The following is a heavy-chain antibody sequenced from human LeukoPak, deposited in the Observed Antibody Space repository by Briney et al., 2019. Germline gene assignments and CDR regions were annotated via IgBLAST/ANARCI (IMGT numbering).Heavy chain of an antibody. CDR2: ISPSGGST. CDR3: ARDAPFKYCSSTSCSGFDY. D-gene: IGHD2-2*01. Sequence: ASVKVSCKASGYTFTSYYMHWVRQAPGQGLEWMGIISPSGGSTSYAQKFQGRVTMTRDTSTSTGYMELSSLRSEDTAVYYCARDAPFKYCSSTSCSGFDYWGQGTLVTVSS. V-gene: IGHV1-46*03. J-gene: IGHJ4*02. CDR1: GYTFTSYY.